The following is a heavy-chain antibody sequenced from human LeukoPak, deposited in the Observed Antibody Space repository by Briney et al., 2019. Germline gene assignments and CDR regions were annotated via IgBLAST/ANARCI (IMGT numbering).Heavy chain of an antibody. D-gene: IGHD3-16*01. J-gene: IGHJ4*02. CDR2: ISYDGSNK. V-gene: IGHV3-30*18. CDR3: AKGFTGMDF. CDR1: GFXFSSYG. Sequence: GGSLRLSCAASGFXFSSYGMHWVRQAPGKGQEWLAVISYDGSNKYYADSVKGRFSISRDNSRNTLYLQMNGLRAEDTAVYYCAKGFTGMDFWGQGSLVTVSS.